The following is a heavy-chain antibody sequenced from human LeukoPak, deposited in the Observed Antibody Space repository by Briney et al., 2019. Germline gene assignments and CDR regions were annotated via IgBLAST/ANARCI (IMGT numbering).Heavy chain of an antibody. CDR2: IYSSGTT. V-gene: IGHV4-39*01. CDR3: ARPNQYCIGSSCYSGHY. J-gene: IGHJ4*02. CDR1: GGSISSSHY. D-gene: IGHD2-15*01. Sequence: PSETLSFTCTVSGGSISSSHYWGWIRQPPGKGLEWIGSIYSSGTTYYNPSLKSRVTISVDTSKNQFSLKLSSVTAADTAVYYCARPNQYCIGSSCYSGHYWGQGTLVTVSS.